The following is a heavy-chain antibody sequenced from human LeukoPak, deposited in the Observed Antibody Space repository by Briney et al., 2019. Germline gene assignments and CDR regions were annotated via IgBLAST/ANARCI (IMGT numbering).Heavy chain of an antibody. D-gene: IGHD2-2*01. CDR1: GYTFTGYY. CDR3: ARDLVVPAASYYYYGMDV. CDR2: INPNSGGT. J-gene: IGHJ6*02. Sequence: ASVKVSCKASGYTFTGYYMHWVRQAPGQGLEWMGWINPNSGGTNYAQKFQGWVTMTRDTSISTAYMELSRLRSDDTAVYYCARDLVVPAASYYYYGMDVWGQGTTVTVSS. V-gene: IGHV1-2*04.